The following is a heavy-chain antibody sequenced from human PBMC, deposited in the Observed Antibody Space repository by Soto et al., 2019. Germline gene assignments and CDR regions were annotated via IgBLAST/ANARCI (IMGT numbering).Heavy chain of an antibody. J-gene: IGHJ3*02. V-gene: IGHV1-3*01. CDR1: GYTFTSYA. CDR2: INAGNGNT. CDR3: ARASPATWACDI. Sequence: QVQLVQSGADVKTPGASVKVSCKASGYTFTSYAMHWVRQAPGQRLEWMGWINAGNGNTKYSQKFQGRVTITRDTSASTAYMELSSLRSEDTAVYYCARASPATWACDIWGQGTMVTVSS.